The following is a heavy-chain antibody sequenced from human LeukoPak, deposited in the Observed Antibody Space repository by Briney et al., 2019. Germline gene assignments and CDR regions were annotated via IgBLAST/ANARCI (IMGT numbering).Heavy chain of an antibody. V-gene: IGHV1-2*02. CDR2: INPNSGGT. CDR1: GYTFTNYG. CDR3: AREDYYDSSGYYYVWFDP. Sequence: GASVKVSCKASGYTFTNYGLSWVRQAPGQGLEWMGWINPNSGGTNYAQKFQGRVTMTRDTSISTAYMELSRLRSDDTAVYYCAREDYYDSSGYYYVWFDPWGQGTLVTVSS. J-gene: IGHJ5*02. D-gene: IGHD3-22*01.